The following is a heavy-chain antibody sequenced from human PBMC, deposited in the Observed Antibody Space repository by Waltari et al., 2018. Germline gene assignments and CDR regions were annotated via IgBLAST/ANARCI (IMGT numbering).Heavy chain of an antibody. V-gene: IGHV1-8*01. CDR1: GYTFTSYD. CDR3: ARTQPLVPRDAFDI. D-gene: IGHD6-13*01. CDR2: MNPTSGNT. J-gene: IGHJ3*02. Sequence: QVQLVQSGAEVKKPGASVKVSCKASGYTFTSYDINWVRQATGQGLEWRGWMNPTSGNTGYAQKFQGRVTMTRNTSISTAYMELSSLRSEDTAVYYCARTQPLVPRDAFDIWGQGTMVTVSS.